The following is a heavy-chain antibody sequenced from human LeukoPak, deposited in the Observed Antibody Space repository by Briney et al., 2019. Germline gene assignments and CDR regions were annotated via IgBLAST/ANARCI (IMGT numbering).Heavy chain of an antibody. J-gene: IGHJ5*02. V-gene: IGHV3-7*05. CDR2: IEQYGSEK. CDR1: GFSFSDSW. CDR3: ARGHGWFNP. Sequence: PGRSLRLSCAASGFSFSDSWMTWVRQAPGKGLEWVANIEQYGSEKNYVDSVKGRFTISRDNAKNSLYLQMNILRAEDTAVYYCARGHGWFNPWGQGTPVTVSS.